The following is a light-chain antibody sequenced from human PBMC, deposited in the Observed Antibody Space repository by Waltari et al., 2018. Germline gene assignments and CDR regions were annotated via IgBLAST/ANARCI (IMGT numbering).Light chain of an antibody. V-gene: IGLV2-8*01. CDR3: SSYGGDNNYL. CDR1: SRDIVDYDS. CDR2: EVR. J-gene: IGLJ1*01. Sequence: QSALTQPPSASGSPGQSVTISCTGTSRDIVDYDSVSWYQHYPGKAPKLIIDEVRKRPSGVPDRCSGSKSGNTASLTVSGLQAEDEADYYCSSYGGDNNYLFGTGTAVTVL.